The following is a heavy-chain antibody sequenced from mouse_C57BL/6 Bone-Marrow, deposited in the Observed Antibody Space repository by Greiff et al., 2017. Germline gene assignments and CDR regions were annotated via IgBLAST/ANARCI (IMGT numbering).Heavy chain of an antibody. Sequence: EVKLMESGGGLVQSGRSLRLSCATSGFTFSDFYMEWVRQAPGKGLEWIAASRNKANDYTTEYSASVKGRFIVSRDTSQSILYLQMNALRAEDTAIYYCARDAPRSFAYWGQGTLVTVSA. V-gene: IGHV7-1*01. J-gene: IGHJ3*01. D-gene: IGHD2-10*02. CDR2: SRNKANDYTT. CDR3: ARDAPRSFAY. CDR1: GFTFSDFY.